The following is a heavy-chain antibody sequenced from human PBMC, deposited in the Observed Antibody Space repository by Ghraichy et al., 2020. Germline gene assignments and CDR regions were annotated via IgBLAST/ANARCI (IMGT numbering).Heavy chain of an antibody. J-gene: IGHJ4*02. CDR3: ARDRGSLAYCGGDCYSGVDY. D-gene: IGHD2-21*01. CDR1: GFTFSSYS. V-gene: IGHV3-48*02. Sequence: GESLNISCAASGFTFSSYSMNWVRQAPGKGLEWVSYISSSSSTIYYADSVKGRFTISRDNAKNSLYLQMNSLRDEDTAVYYCARDRGSLAYCGGDCYSGVDYWGQGTLVTVSS. CDR2: ISSSSSTI.